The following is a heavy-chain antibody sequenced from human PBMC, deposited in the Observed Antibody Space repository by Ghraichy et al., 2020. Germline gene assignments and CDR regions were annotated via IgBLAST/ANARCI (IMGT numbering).Heavy chain of an antibody. Sequence: GGSLRLSCAASGFTFSSYAMTWVRQAPGKGLQWVSTISGSGPTPYYAESVKGRFTISRDNSKNTLYLQMNSLRAEDTAVYYCAKSASYCGGGSCYFPWGQGTLVTVSS. CDR1: GFTFSSYA. CDR3: AKSASYCGGGSCYFP. D-gene: IGHD2-15*01. J-gene: IGHJ5*02. CDR2: ISGSGPTP. V-gene: IGHV3-23*01.